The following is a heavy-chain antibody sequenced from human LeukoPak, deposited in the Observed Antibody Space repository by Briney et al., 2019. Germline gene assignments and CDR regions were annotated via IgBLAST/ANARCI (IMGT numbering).Heavy chain of an antibody. CDR2: IDAAGDT. V-gene: IGHV3-13*01. Sequence: PGGSLRLSCAADGFTFSNYDMHWVRQPSGRGLEWVSAIDAAGDTNYPDSVKGRIAISRENAKNSLYLQMNSLRVGDTAVYYCARRAYGDYGRWYYDLWGRGTLVTVSS. J-gene: IGHJ2*01. CDR1: GFTFSNYD. CDR3: ARRAYGDYGRWYYDL. D-gene: IGHD4-17*01.